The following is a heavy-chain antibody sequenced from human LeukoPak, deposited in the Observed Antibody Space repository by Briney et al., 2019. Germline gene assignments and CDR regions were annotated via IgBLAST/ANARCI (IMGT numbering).Heavy chain of an antibody. J-gene: IGHJ4*02. V-gene: IGHV3-49*03. D-gene: IGHD3-22*01. CDR2: IRSKAHGGTT. CDR3: TREDYDSSGYYLDY. Sequence: PGRSLRLSCTASGFTFGDYAMSWFRQAPGKGLEWVGFIRSKAHGGTTEYAASVKGRFTISRDDSKSIAYLQMNSLKTEDTAVYYCTREDYDSSGYYLDYWGQGTLVTVSS. CDR1: GFTFGDYA.